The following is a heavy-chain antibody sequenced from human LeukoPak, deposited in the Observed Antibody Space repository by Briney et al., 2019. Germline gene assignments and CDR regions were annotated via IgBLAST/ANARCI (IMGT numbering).Heavy chain of an antibody. CDR3: GGGGGGGGSNFDY. CDR2: IYYSGST. Sequence: SETLSLTCTVSGGSISSYYWSWIRQPPGKGLEWIGYIYYSGSTNYNPSLKSRVTISVDTSKNQFSLKLSSMTAADTAVYYWGGGGGGGGSNFDYWGQGTLVTVSS. J-gene: IGHJ4*02. CDR1: GGSISSYY. D-gene: IGHD1-26*01. V-gene: IGHV4-59*08.